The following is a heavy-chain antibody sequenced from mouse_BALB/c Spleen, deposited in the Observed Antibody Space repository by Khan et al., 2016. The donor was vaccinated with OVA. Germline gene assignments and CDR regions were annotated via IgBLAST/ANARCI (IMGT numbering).Heavy chain of an antibody. D-gene: IGHD1-1*02. CDR3: TRSGWAAFAY. CDR1: GYTFTSYY. CDR2: INPSNGGT. Sequence: VQLQQSGAELVKPGASVKLSCKASGYTFTSYYMYWVRQRPGQGLEWIGGINPSNGGTNFNEKFKSKATLTVDKSSSTAYMQLSSLTSADSAVYYCTRSGWAAFAYWGQGTLVTVSA. J-gene: IGHJ3*01. V-gene: IGHV1S81*02.